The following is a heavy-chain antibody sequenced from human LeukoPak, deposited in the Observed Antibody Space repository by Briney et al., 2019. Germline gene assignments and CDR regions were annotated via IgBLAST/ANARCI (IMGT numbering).Heavy chain of an antibody. J-gene: IGHJ6*03. V-gene: IGHV3-43*02. CDR1: GFTFDDYA. CDR3: AKDASGYDRTYYYYMDV. Sequence: GGSLRLSCAASGFTFDDYAMHWVRQAPGKGLEWVSLISGDGGSTYYADSVKGRFTISRDNSKNSLYLQMDSLRTEDTALYYCAKDASGYDRTYYYYMDVWGKGTTVTVSS. D-gene: IGHD5-12*01. CDR2: ISGDGGST.